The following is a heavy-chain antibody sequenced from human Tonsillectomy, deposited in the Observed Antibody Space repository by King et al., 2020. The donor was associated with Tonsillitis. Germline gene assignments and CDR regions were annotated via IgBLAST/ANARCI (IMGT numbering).Heavy chain of an antibody. Sequence: VQLVESGGGVVQPGRSLRLSCTASEFTFSNYAMHWVRQAPGKGLEWVAFISYDGSNKYYADSLKGRFTISRDNSKNTQYLQMNSLRAEDTAVYFCARGSHYDNSAYFYRGFALDVWGQGTTVTVSS. V-gene: IGHV3-30*04. CDR2: ISYDGSNK. CDR1: EFTFSNYA. D-gene: IGHD3-22*01. J-gene: IGHJ6*02. CDR3: ARGSHYDNSAYFYRGFALDV.